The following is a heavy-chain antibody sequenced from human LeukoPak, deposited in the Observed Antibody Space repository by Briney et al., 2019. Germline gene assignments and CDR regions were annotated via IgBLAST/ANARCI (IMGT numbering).Heavy chain of an antibody. CDR1: GGSFSGYY. CDR3: AHKFAGPYAFDI. J-gene: IGHJ3*02. Sequence: SETLSLTCAVYGGSFSGYYWSWIRQPPGKGLEWIGEINHSGSTNYNPSLKSRVTISVDTSKNQFSLKLGSVTAVDTAVYYCAHKFAGPYAFDIWGQGTMVT. V-gene: IGHV4-34*01. CDR2: INHSGST.